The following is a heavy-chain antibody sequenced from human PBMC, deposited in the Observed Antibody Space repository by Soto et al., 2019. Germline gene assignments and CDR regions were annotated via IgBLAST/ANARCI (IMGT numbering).Heavy chain of an antibody. V-gene: IGHV3-21*01. D-gene: IGHD2-15*01. J-gene: IGHJ4*02. CDR3: ARDGGVAATLANYFDY. CDR2: MSRSSRYI. Sequence: WGSLLVSCASSVFTFNICSMNWVRQAQGKGLEWVSSMSRSSRYIYYADSVKGRFTISRDNARNSVYLQMNSLRAEDTAVYYCARDGGVAATLANYFDYWGQGTLVTV. CDR1: VFTFNICS.